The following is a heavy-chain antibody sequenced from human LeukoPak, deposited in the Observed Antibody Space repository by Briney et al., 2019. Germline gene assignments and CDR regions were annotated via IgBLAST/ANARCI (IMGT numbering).Heavy chain of an antibody. CDR1: GDSMSSNDYY. J-gene: IGHJ6*02. V-gene: IGHV4-39*01. CDR3: ARVPRYCSSTSCSDYYYYYGMDV. D-gene: IGHD2-2*01. Sequence: PSETLSLTCTVSGDSMSSNDYYWGWTRQPPGKGLEWIGSIPYSGSTHYNPSLKSRVTISVDTSKNQFSLRLSSVTAADTAVYYCARVPRYCSSTSCSDYYYYYGMDVWGQGTTVTVSS. CDR2: IPYSGST.